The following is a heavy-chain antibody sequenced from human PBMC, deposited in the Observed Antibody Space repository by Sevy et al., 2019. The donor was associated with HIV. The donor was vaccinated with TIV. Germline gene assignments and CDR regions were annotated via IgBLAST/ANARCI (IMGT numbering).Heavy chain of an antibody. J-gene: IGHJ4*02. Sequence: GGSLRLSCAASGFTFNKYDMHWVRQPTGKGLEWLSGIGVRGDTHYPGAVKGRFTISRENAKNSLYLQMDGLRAGDTAVYYCATEGTGEQRAGFDFWGQGTLVTVSS. CDR1: GFTFNKYD. CDR2: IGVRGDT. CDR3: ATEGTGEQRAGFDF. D-gene: IGHD7-27*01. V-gene: IGHV3-13*01.